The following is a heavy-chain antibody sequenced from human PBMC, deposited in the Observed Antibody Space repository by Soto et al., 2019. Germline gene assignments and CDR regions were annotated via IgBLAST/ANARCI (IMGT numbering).Heavy chain of an antibody. CDR3: ARIREGSVAASFDC. V-gene: IGHV2-26*01. J-gene: IGHJ4*02. CDR2: IFSNDEK. Sequence: QVTLKESGPVLVKPTETLTLTCTVSGFSLSNARMGVSCIRQPPGKALEWLAHIFSNDEKSYSTSLKSSLTIAKDTPKSQVVLTMTNMDPVDTATYYFARIREGSVAASFDCWGQGTLVTVSS. CDR1: GFSLSNARMG. D-gene: IGHD6-6*01.